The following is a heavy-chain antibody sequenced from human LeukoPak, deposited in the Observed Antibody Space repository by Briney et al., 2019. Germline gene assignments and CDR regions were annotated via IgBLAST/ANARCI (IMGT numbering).Heavy chain of an antibody. V-gene: IGHV3-53*01. CDR1: GFTVSSNY. J-gene: IGHJ4*02. CDR2: IYSCGST. D-gene: IGHD3-22*01. Sequence: GGSLRLSCAASGFTVSSNYMSWVRQAPGKGLEWVSVIYSCGSTYYADSVKGRFTISKDSSKNTLYLQMNSLRAEDTAVYYCARDQARSGYHDYWGQGTLVTVSS. CDR3: ARDQARSGYHDY.